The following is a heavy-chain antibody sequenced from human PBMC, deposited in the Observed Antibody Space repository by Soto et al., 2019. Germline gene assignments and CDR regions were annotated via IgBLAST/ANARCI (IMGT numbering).Heavy chain of an antibody. V-gene: IGHV1-8*01. Sequence: ASVKVSCKASGYTFTSYDINWVRQATGQGLELMGWMNPNSGNTGYAQKFQGRVTMTRNTSISTAYMELSSLRSEATAVYYCARGRYSSGWYLNYCYGMDVWGQGTTATVSS. CDR3: ARGRYSSGWYLNYCYGMDV. CDR2: MNPNSGNT. J-gene: IGHJ6*02. D-gene: IGHD6-19*01. CDR1: GYTFTSYD.